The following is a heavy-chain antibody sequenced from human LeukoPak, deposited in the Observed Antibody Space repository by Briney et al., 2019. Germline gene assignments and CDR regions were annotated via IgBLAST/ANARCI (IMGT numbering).Heavy chain of an antibody. V-gene: IGHV4-59*01. CDR1: GGSISSYY. J-gene: IGHJ2*01. Sequence: KTSETLSLTCTVSGGSISSYYWSWIRQPPGKGLEWIGYIYYSGSTNYNPSLKSRVTISVDTSKNQFSLKLSSVTAADTAVYYCARPVVIAAAGTFGWYFDLWGRGTLVTVSS. CDR2: IYYSGST. D-gene: IGHD6-13*01. CDR3: ARPVVIAAAGTFGWYFDL.